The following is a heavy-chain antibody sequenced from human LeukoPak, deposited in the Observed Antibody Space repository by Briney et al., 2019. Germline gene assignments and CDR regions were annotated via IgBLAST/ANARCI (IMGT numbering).Heavy chain of an antibody. CDR1: GFTFSSYG. D-gene: IGHD6-19*01. Sequence: GGSLRLSCAASGFTFSSYGMSWVRQAPGKGLEWVSAISGSGGSTYYADSVKGRFTISRDNSKNTLYLQMNSLRAEDTAVYYCARGIAVADAFDYWGQGTLVTVSS. CDR2: ISGSGGST. CDR3: ARGIAVADAFDY. J-gene: IGHJ4*02. V-gene: IGHV3-23*01.